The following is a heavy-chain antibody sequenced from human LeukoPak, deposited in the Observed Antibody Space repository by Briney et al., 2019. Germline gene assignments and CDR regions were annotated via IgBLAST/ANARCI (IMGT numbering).Heavy chain of an antibody. V-gene: IGHV1-18*01. J-gene: IGHJ4*02. D-gene: IGHD6-19*01. CDR3: ARRSTLYSSGRFYFDY. Sequence: ASVKVSCKASGYTFTNYGITWVRQAPGQGLEWMGWISAHDGTRNYALKHEDRVTMTTDTSTSTAYMELRGLRSDDTAVYYSARRSTLYSSGRFYFDYWGQGTLVTVSS. CDR1: GYTFTNYG. CDR2: ISAHDGTR.